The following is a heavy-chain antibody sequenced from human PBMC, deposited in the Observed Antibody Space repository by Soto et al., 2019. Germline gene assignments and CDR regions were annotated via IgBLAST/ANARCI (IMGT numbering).Heavy chain of an antibody. D-gene: IGHD2-15*01. V-gene: IGHV4-30-4*01. J-gene: IGHJ5*02. CDR1: GGSISSGDYY. CDR2: IYYSGST. CDR3: ARVGGAYCSGGSCYSGGWFDP. Sequence: QVQLQESGPGLVKPSQTLFLTCTVSGGSISSGDYYWSWIRQPPGKGLEWIGYIYYSGSTYYNPSLKSRVTISVDTSKNQFSLKLSSVTAADTAVYYCARVGGAYCSGGSCYSGGWFDPWGQGTLVTVSS.